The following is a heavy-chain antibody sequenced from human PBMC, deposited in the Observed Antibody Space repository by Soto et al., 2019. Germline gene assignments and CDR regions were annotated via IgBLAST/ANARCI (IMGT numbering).Heavy chain of an antibody. CDR2: ISWDGGST. V-gene: IGHV3-43*02. J-gene: IGHJ6*02. CDR1: GFSSGFTFSDYD. CDR3: AKDFVDPGPKDYYGMDV. D-gene: IGHD2-21*01. Sequence: GGSLRLSCAASGFSSGFTFSDYDMSWVRQAPGEGLEWVSLISWDGGSTFYADSVKGRFTISRDNSKNSLYLQMNSLRTEDTALYYCAKDFVDPGPKDYYGMDVWGQGTTVTVSS.